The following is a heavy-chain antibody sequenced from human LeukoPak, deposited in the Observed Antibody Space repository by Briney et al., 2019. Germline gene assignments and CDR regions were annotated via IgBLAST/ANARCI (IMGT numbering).Heavy chain of an antibody. CDR3: ARDRAELGDYVFDY. CDR2: IKPNSGGT. D-gene: IGHD4-17*01. V-gene: IGHV1-2*06. Sequence: ASVKVSCKASGYTFTGYYMHWGRQAPGQGLEWMGRIKPNSGGTNYVQKFQGKLTMTRDTSISTAYKELSRLRSDGTAVYYCARDRAELGDYVFDYWGQGTLVTVSS. CDR1: GYTFTGYY. J-gene: IGHJ4*02.